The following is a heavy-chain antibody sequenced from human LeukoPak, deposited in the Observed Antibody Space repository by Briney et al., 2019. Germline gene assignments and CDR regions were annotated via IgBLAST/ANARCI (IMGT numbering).Heavy chain of an antibody. CDR1: GGSISSGGYY. CDR2: IYHSGST. D-gene: IGHD3-3*01. Sequence: PSETLSLTCTVSGGSISSGGYYWSWIRQPPGKGLEWIGYIYHSGSTYYNPSLKSRVTISVDRSKNQFSLKLSSVTAADTAVYYCARTFGVVQGYWGQGTLVTVSS. J-gene: IGHJ4*02. V-gene: IGHV4-30-2*01. CDR3: ARTFGVVQGY.